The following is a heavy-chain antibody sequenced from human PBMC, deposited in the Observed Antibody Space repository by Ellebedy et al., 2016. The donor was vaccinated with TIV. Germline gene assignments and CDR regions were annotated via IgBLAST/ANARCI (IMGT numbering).Heavy chain of an antibody. CDR3: ARAPDLDTPVVD. CDR2: VYAVGDT. D-gene: IGHD5-18*01. J-gene: IGHJ4*02. Sequence: PGGSLRLSCAASGFAVTSNYMNWVRQAPGKGLEWLSIVYAVGDTHYADSVKARFTISRDTSKNMVYLQMTTLKAEDTAVYYCARAPDLDTPVVDWGQGTLVTVSS. V-gene: IGHV3-66*01. CDR1: GFAVTSNY.